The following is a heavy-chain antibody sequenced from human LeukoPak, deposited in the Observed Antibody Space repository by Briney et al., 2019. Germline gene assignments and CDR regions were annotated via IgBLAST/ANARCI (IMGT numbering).Heavy chain of an antibody. V-gene: IGHV3-30*18. CDR1: GFTFSSYG. CDR2: ISYDGSNK. J-gene: IGHJ5*02. Sequence: GRSLRLSCAASGFTFSSYGMHWVRQAPGKGLEWVAVISYDGSNKYYADSVKGRFTISRDNSKNTLYLQMNSLRAEDTAVYYCAKVLLLSYYDSSGYDNWFAPWGQGPLVTVSS. D-gene: IGHD3-22*01. CDR3: AKVLLLSYYDSSGYDNWFAP.